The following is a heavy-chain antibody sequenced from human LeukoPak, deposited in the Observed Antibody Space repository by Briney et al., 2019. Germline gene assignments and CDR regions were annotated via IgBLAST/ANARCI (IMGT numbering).Heavy chain of an antibody. D-gene: IGHD3-3*01. V-gene: IGHV1-69*13. CDR3: ARGLPTPPYYDFWSGYYTGSWYNWFDP. CDR2: IIPIFGTA. J-gene: IGHJ5*02. Sequence: ASVKVSCKASGGTFSSYAISWVRQAPGQGLEWMGGIIPIFGTANYAQKFQGRVTITADESTSTAYMELSSLRSEDTAVYYCARGLPTPPYYDFWSGYYTGSWYNWFDPWGQGTLVTVSS. CDR1: GGTFSSYA.